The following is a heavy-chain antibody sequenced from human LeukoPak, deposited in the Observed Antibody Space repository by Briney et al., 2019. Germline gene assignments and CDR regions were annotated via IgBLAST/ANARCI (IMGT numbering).Heavy chain of an antibody. CDR3: ARGELELRSYYYYYYMDV. Sequence: SETLSLTCTVSGDSISSSSYYWGWIRQPPGKGLEWIGSIYYSGSTYYNPSLKSRFTISVDTSKNQFSLKLSSVTAADTAVYYCARGELELRSYYYYYYMDVWGKGTTVTVSS. D-gene: IGHD1-7*01. CDR1: GDSISSSSYY. CDR2: IYYSGST. J-gene: IGHJ6*03. V-gene: IGHV4-39*07.